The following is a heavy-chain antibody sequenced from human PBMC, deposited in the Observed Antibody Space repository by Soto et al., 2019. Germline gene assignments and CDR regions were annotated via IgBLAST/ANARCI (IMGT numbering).Heavy chain of an antibody. CDR2: IIPKFGTT. CDR1: GGSFSTYG. J-gene: IGHJ4*02. V-gene: IGHV1-69*13. Sequence: QVQPVQSGAEVKKPGSSVKVSCKASGGSFSTYGINWVRLAPGQGLEWMGGIIPKFGTTNYAQKFQGRVTITADESTNTAYMELNYLRSEDTAVYFCARELDPYYGGNSLSLDHWGQGTLVTVSS. CDR3: ARELDPYYGGNSLSLDH. D-gene: IGHD4-17*01.